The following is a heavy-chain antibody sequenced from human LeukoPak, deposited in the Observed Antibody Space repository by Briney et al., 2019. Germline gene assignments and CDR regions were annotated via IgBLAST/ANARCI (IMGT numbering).Heavy chain of an antibody. Sequence: GGSLRLSCAASGFTFSSYWMSWVRQAPGKGLEWVANIKQDRSEKYYVDSVKGRFTISRDNAKNSLYLQMNSLRAEDTAVYYCARGHQQEDSLNPSALWIQLWSGGGYYYYGMDVWGQGTTVTVSS. CDR2: IKQDRSEK. V-gene: IGHV3-7*03. J-gene: IGHJ6*02. CDR3: ARGHQQEDSLNPSALWIQLWSGGGYYYYGMDV. D-gene: IGHD5-18*01. CDR1: GFTFSSYW.